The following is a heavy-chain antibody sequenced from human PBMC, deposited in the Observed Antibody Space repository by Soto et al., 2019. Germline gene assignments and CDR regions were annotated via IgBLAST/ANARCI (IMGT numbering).Heavy chain of an antibody. CDR1: GYTFTGYY. Sequence: GASVKVSCKASGYTFTGYYMHWVRQAPGQGLEWMGWINPNSGGTNYAQKFQGRVTMTRDTSISTAYMELSRLRSDDTAVYYCASDGKRNDYVWGSYRYPLDYWGQGTLVTISS. CDR3: ASDGKRNDYVWGSYRYPLDY. J-gene: IGHJ4*02. CDR2: INPNSGGT. D-gene: IGHD3-16*02. V-gene: IGHV1-2*02.